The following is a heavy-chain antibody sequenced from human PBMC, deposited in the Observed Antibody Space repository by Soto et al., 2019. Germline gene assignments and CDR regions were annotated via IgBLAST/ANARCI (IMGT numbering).Heavy chain of an antibody. CDR1: GFIVRSNY. J-gene: IGHJ6*02. Sequence: EVQLVESGGGLIQPGGSLRLSCAASGFIVRSNYMTWVRQAQGKGLEWVSVIYSSGNIYYPDSVKGRFTNSRDNSQNTFFLQMNSLRAEDTAVYYCARDSGMIRGNYGMDVWGQGTKVIVSS. CDR2: IYSSGNI. V-gene: IGHV3-53*01. D-gene: IGHD3-10*01. CDR3: ARDSGMIRGNYGMDV.